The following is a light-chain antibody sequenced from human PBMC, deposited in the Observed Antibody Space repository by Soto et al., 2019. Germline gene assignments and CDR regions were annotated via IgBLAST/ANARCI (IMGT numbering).Light chain of an antibody. J-gene: IGKJ5*01. CDR2: KAS. V-gene: IGKV1-5*03. CDR1: QSINNL. Sequence: DIQMTQSPSTLSASVGDRVTITCRASQSINNLLAWYQQKPGRAPTLLIYKASTLESGVPSRFSGSGSGTEFSLTISSLQPDDSATYYCQQYNSYPLTFGQGTRLEIK. CDR3: QQYNSYPLT.